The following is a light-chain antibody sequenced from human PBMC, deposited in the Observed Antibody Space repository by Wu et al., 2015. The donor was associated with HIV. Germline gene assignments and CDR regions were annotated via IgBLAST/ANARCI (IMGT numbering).Light chain of an antibody. J-gene: IGKJ1*01. V-gene: IGKV3-15*01. CDR3: QQYNNWPRT. CDR1: QSISSN. Sequence: EIVMTQSPATLSVSPGERATLSCRASQSISSNLAWYQHIPGQAPRLLIYGASTRATGIPVRFGGSGSGTEFTLTISSLQSEDFAVYYCQQYNNWPRTFGQGTKVEI. CDR2: GAS.